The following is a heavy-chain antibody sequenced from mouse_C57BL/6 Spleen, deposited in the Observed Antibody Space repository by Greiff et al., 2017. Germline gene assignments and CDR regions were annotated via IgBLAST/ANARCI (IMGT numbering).Heavy chain of an antibody. J-gene: IGHJ1*03. CDR2: IYPRDGST. Sequence: VQLQQSGPELVKPGASVKLSCKASGYTFTSYDINWVKQRPGQGLEWIGWIYPRDGSTKYHEKFNGKATLTVDTSSSTAYMELHSLTSEDSAGYICSTHWYFDVWGTGTSVTVSS. CDR3: STHWYFDV. CDR1: GYTFTSYD. V-gene: IGHV1-85*01.